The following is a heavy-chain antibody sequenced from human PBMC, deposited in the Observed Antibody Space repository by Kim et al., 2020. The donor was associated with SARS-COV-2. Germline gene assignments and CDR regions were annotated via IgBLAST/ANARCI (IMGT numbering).Heavy chain of an antibody. Sequence: VKGRFTISRDNSKNSLYLQMNSLRTEDTALYYCAKDEQSDFWSGYLGFDPWGQGTLVTVSS. CDR3: AKDEQSDFWSGYLGFDP. J-gene: IGHJ5*02. V-gene: IGHV3-43*01. D-gene: IGHD3-3*01.